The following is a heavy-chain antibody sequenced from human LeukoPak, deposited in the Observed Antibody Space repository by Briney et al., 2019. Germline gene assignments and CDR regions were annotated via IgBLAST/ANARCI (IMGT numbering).Heavy chain of an antibody. CDR3: ARVIAGSGSYYFDY. J-gene: IGHJ4*02. CDR2: IYTSGST. CDR1: GGSISSYY. V-gene: IGHV4-4*07. D-gene: IGHD3-10*01. Sequence: PSETLSLTCTVSGGSISSYYWSWIRQPAGKGLEWIGRIYTSGSTNYNPSLKSRVTMSVDTSKNQFSLKLSSVTAADTAVYYCARVIAGSGSYYFDYWGQGTLVTVSS.